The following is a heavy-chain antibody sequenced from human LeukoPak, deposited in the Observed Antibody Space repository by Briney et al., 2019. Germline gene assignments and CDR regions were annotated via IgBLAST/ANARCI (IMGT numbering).Heavy chain of an antibody. CDR2: ISYDGSNK. V-gene: IGHV3-30*18. Sequence: QTGRSLRLSCAASGFTFSSYGMHWVRQAPGKGLEWVAVISYDGSNKYYADSVKGRFTISRDNSKNTLYLQMNSLRAEDTAVYYCAKDMHSSSLHWYFDLWGRGTLVTVSS. CDR3: AKDMHSSSLHWYFDL. D-gene: IGHD6-6*01. CDR1: GFTFSSYG. J-gene: IGHJ2*01.